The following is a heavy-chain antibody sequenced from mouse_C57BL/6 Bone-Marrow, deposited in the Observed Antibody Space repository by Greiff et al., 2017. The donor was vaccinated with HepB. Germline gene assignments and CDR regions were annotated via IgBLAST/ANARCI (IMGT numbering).Heavy chain of an antibody. Sequence: VMLVESGAELVRPGASVKLSCKASGYTFTDYYINWVKQRPGQGLVWIARIYPGSGNTYYNEKFKGKATLTAEKSSSTAYMQLSSLTSEDSAVYFCARAWFAYWGQGTLVTVSA. J-gene: IGHJ3*01. CDR2: IYPGSGNT. CDR1: GYTFTDYY. CDR3: ARAWFAY. V-gene: IGHV1-76*01.